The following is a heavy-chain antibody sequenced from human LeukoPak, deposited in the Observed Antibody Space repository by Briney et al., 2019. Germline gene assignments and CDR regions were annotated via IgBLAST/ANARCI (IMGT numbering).Heavy chain of an antibody. CDR3: ARASAMVTGWFDP. J-gene: IGHJ5*02. D-gene: IGHD5-18*01. V-gene: IGHV3-11*06. Sequence: GGSLRLSRAASGFIFSDYYMNWIRQAPGKGLEWVSSISSSSSYIYYADSVKGRFTISRDNAKNSLYLQMNSLRAEDTAVYYCARASAMVTGWFDPWGQGTLVTVSS. CDR2: ISSSSSYI. CDR1: GFIFSDYY.